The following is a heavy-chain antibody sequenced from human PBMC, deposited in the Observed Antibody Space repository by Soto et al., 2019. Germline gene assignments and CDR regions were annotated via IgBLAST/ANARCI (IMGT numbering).Heavy chain of an antibody. CDR1: GYTFTDFY. J-gene: IGHJ6*02. CDR3: ARGKGMEENYYYYGMDI. Sequence: ASVKVSCKSSGYTFTDFYIHCVRQAPGQSLEWMGWINGGTGQTRYSQRFQDRVTITRDTSAKTTYMDLTSLRSEDTAVYYCARGKGMEENYYYYGMDIWGQGTTVTVSS. D-gene: IGHD1-1*01. V-gene: IGHV1-3*01. CDR2: INGGTGQT.